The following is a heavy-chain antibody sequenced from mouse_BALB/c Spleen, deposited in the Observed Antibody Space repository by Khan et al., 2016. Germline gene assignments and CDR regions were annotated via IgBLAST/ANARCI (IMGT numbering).Heavy chain of an antibody. J-gene: IGHJ1*01. D-gene: IGHD2-3*01. CDR3: ATDDAWYFDV. V-gene: IGHV3-8*02. CDR2: ISYNGST. CDR1: GDSITSGY. Sequence: EVQLQESGPSLVKPSQTLSLTCSVTGDSITSGYWNWIRKFPGSNLEYMGYISYNGSTYYSPSPKRRISITRHTSKNHYYLQLYSVTTDEKATYYCATDDAWYFDVWGAGTTLTVSS.